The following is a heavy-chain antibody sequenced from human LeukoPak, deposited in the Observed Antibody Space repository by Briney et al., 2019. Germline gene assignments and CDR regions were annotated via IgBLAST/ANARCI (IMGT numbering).Heavy chain of an antibody. V-gene: IGHV4-59*02. J-gene: IGHJ4*02. Sequence: SETLSLTCTISGGSVSDYYWSWIRQSPGKGLEWIGYIYHTGSTSYSPSLKSRVSADTSQNQFSLKLSSVTAADTAVYYCASRKLGNDYWGQGTLVTVSS. CDR2: IYHTGST. CDR3: ASRKLGNDY. D-gene: IGHD7-27*01. CDR1: GGSVSDYY.